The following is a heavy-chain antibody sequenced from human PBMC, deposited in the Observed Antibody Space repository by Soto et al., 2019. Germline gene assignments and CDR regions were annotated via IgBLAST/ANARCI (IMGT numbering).Heavy chain of an antibody. D-gene: IGHD5-12*01. CDR3: ATRVEMATTGYYGMDV. J-gene: IGHJ6*02. CDR2: IIPIFGTA. Sequence: QVQLVQSGAEVKKPGSSVKVSCKASRGTFCSYAISWVRQAPGQGLEWMGGIIPIFGTANYAQKFQGRVTITADKSTSTAYMELSSLRSEDTAVYYCATRVEMATTGYYGMDVWGQGTTVTVSS. V-gene: IGHV1-69*06. CDR1: RGTFCSYA.